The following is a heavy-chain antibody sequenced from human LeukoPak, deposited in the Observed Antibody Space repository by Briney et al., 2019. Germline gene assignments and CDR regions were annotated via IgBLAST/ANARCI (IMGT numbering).Heavy chain of an antibody. Sequence: PSETLSLTCTVSGGSISSGGYYWSWIRQHPGKGLEWIGYIYYSGSTYYNPSLKSRVTISVDTSKNQFSLKLSSVTAADTAVYYCARGGSYRDGWFDPWGQGTLVTVSS. CDR1: GGSISSGGYY. CDR3: ARGGSYRDGWFDP. J-gene: IGHJ5*02. V-gene: IGHV4-31*03. CDR2: IYYSGST. D-gene: IGHD1-26*01.